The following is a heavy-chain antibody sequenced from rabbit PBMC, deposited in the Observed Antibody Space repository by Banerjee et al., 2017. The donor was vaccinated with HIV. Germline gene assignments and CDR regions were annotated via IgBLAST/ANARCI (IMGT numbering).Heavy chain of an antibody. Sequence: QEQLVESGGGLVQPGGSLKLSCKASGFDFSSYGVSWVRQAPGKGLEWIGYIDPVFGSTYYASWVNGRFTISSHNAQNTLYLQLNSLTAADTATYFCVGYAGYAGYGYATNLWGPGTLVTVS. CDR1: GFDFSSYG. CDR2: IDPVFGST. CDR3: VGYAGYAGYGYATNL. V-gene: IGHV1S47*01. D-gene: IGHD6-1*01. J-gene: IGHJ4*01.